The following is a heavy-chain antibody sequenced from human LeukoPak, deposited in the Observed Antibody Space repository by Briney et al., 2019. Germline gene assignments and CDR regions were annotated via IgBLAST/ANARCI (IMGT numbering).Heavy chain of an antibody. V-gene: IGHV4-34*01. CDR3: ARGIAVADWADY. D-gene: IGHD6-19*01. Sequence: PSETLSLTCAVYGGSFRGYQYSWIRQSPGKGLECIGEINDSGSTIYNPSLKSRVTISVDTSKNQFSLKLSSVTAADTAVYYCARGIAVADWADYWGQGTLVTVSS. J-gene: IGHJ4*02. CDR2: INDSGST. CDR1: GGSFRGYQ.